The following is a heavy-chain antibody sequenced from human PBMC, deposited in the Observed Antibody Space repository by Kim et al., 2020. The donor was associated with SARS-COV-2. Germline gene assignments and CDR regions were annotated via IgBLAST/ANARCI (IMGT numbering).Heavy chain of an antibody. V-gene: IGHV1-2*06. CDR3: AREDSLTGFLPFMIGAYYYYGMDV. J-gene: IGHJ6*02. CDR2: INPNSGGT. D-gene: IGHD3-9*01. Sequence: ASVKVSCKASGYTFTGYYMHWVRQAPGQGLEWMGRINPNSGGTNYAQKFQGRVTMTRDTSISTAYMELSRLRSDDTAVYYCAREDSLTGFLPFMIGAYYYYGMDVWGQGTTVTVS. CDR1: GYTFTGYY.